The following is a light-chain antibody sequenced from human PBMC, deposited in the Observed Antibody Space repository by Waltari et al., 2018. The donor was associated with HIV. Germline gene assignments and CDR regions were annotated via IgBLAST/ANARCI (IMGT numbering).Light chain of an antibody. CDR3: QQYNNWPLS. Sequence: EIVMTQSPATLSVSPGERATLSCRASQSFSSDLAWYQHKPGQAPRLLIYGVSTRATGIPARFSGSWSGTEFTLTISSLQSEDFAVYYCQQYNNWPLSFGQGTKLEIK. CDR2: GVS. V-gene: IGKV3-15*01. CDR1: QSFSSD. J-gene: IGKJ2*01.